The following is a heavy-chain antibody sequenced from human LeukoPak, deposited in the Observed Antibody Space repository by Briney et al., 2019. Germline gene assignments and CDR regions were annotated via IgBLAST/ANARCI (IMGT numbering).Heavy chain of an antibody. D-gene: IGHD3-22*01. CDR3: ARDPPGPAYYYDQIEDAFDI. V-gene: IGHV4-38-2*02. CDR2: IYHGGST. CDR1: GYSISSGYY. J-gene: IGHJ3*02. Sequence: KPSETLSLTCTVSGYSISSGYYWGWVRQPPGKGLERIGSIYHGGSTYYNRSLKSRVTISVDPSKNQFSLKLSSVTAAAAAVYYCARDPPGPAYYYDQIEDAFDIWGQGTMVTVSS.